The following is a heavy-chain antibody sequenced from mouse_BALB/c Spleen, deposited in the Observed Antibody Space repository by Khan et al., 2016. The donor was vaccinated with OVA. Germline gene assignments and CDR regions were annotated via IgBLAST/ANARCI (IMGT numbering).Heavy chain of an antibody. V-gene: IGHV1-4*01. D-gene: IGHD2-14*01. CDR1: GYTFTTYT. J-gene: IGHJ3*01. CDR3: GREGACYRSDGWFAY. CDR2: IIPSNDYT. Sequence: QVQLQQSGAELARPGASVKMSCKASGYTFTTYTIHWVKQRPGQGLEWIGYIIPSNDYTNYNQKFKDRATLTADKSSSTAYMQLSSLTSEDSAVYYCGREGACYRSDGWFAYWGQGTLVTVSA.